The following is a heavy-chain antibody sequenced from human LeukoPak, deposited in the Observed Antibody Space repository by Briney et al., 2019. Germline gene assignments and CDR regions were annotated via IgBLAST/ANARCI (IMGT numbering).Heavy chain of an antibody. CDR3: APIPAAPPNFDY. CDR1: GGSISSSSYY. D-gene: IGHD2-2*01. CDR2: IYYSGDT. J-gene: IGHJ4*02. V-gene: IGHV4-39*01. Sequence: PSETLSLTCTVSGGSISSSSYYWGCIRQPPGKGLEWIGTIYYSGDTYYNPSLKSRVTTSVDTSKNQFSLKLSSVTAADTAVYYCAPIPAAPPNFDYWGQGTLVTVSS.